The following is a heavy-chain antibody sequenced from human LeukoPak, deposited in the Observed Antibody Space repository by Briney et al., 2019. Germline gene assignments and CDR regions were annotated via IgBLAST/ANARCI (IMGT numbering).Heavy chain of an antibody. CDR1: GGSFSGYY. CDR3: ARMGGYSGYATH. J-gene: IGHJ4*02. V-gene: IGHV4-34*01. CDR2: INHSRST. D-gene: IGHD5-12*01. Sequence: SETLSLTCAVYGGSFSGYYWSWIRQPPGKGLEWIGEINHSRSTNYNPSLKSRVTISLDTSKNQFSLNLSSVTAADTAVYYCARMGGYSGYATHWGQGTLVTVSS.